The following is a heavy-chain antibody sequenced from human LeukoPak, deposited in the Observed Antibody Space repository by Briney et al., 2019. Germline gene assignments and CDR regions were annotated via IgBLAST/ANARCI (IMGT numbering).Heavy chain of an antibody. V-gene: IGHV1-18*01. J-gene: IGHJ4*02. CDR2: ICAYNGNT. Sequence: GASVTVSCKASGYTFTSYGISWVRQAPGQGLEWMGWICAYNGNTNYAQKLQGRVTMTTDTSTSTAYMELRSLRSDDTAVYYCARGSVVVGSGSYYTYWGQGTLVTVSS. D-gene: IGHD3-10*01. CDR1: GYTFTSYG. CDR3: ARGSVVVGSGSYYTY.